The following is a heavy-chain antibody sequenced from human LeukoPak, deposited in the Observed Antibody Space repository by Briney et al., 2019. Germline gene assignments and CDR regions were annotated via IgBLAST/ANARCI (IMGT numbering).Heavy chain of an antibody. CDR1: GGSFSGYY. D-gene: IGHD6-19*01. CDR2: INHSGST. CDR3: ARGTGYSSGWGDLYYYYMDV. Sequence: KASETLSLTCAVYGGSFSGYYWSWIRQPPGKGLEWIGEINHSGSTNYNPSLKSRVTISVDTSKNQFSLKLSSVTAADTAVYYCARGTGYSSGWGDLYYYYMDVWGKGTTVTISS. V-gene: IGHV4-34*01. J-gene: IGHJ6*03.